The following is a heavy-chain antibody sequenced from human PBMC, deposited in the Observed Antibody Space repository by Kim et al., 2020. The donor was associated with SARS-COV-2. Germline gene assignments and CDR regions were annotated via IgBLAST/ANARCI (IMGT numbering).Heavy chain of an antibody. CDR1: GFTFSTYS. Sequence: GGSLRLSCAASGFTFSTYSMNWVRQAPGKGLEWVSYISSANTIYYADSVKGRFTISRDSVKSSLYLQMNSLRDEDTAVYYCARGRVQSTKGFDYWGQGTL. CDR3: ARGRVQSTKGFDY. V-gene: IGHV3-48*02. D-gene: IGHD1-26*01. J-gene: IGHJ4*02. CDR2: ISSANTI.